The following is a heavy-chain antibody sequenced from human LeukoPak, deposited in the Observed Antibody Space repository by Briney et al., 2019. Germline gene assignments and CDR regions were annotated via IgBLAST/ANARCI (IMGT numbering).Heavy chain of an antibody. CDR1: GGSFSGYY. CDR3: ARAGSSSSGSMGC. Sequence: SETLSLTRAVYGGSFSGYYWSWIRQPPGKGLEWIGEINHSGSTNYNPSLKSRVTISVDTSKNQFSLKLSSVTAAETAVYYCARAGSSSSGSMGCWGQGTLVTVSS. D-gene: IGHD6-6*01. V-gene: IGHV4-34*01. CDR2: INHSGST. J-gene: IGHJ4*02.